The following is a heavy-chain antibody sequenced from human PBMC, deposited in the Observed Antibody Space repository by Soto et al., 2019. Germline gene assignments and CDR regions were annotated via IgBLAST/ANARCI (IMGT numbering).Heavy chain of an antibody. CDR1: GGSVTNGIYY. V-gene: IGHV4-61*01. CDR2: IYYRGTT. J-gene: IGHJ6*02. D-gene: IGHD3-10*01. Sequence: SETLSLTCTVSGGSVTNGIYYWSWIRQSPGRGLEWIGYIYYRGTTRYNPSLESRVSISVDTPKNQFSLNLTSVTAADTAVYYCVRDSRRTGVKYYYGFDAWGQGTTVTVS. CDR3: VRDSRRTGVKYYYGFDA.